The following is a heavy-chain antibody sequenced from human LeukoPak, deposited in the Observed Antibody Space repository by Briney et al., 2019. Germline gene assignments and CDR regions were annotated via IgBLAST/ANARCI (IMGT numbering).Heavy chain of an antibody. CDR1: VGSISSSSYY. CDR2: INHSGST. J-gene: IGHJ4*02. D-gene: IGHD3-10*01. CDR3: ARGPRGVIIKDY. Sequence: SETLSLTCTVSVGSISSSSYYWGWIRQPPGKGLEWIGEINHSGSTNYNPSLKSRVTISVDTPKNQFSLKLSSVTAADTAVYYCARGPRGVIIKDYWGQGTLVTVSS. V-gene: IGHV4-39*07.